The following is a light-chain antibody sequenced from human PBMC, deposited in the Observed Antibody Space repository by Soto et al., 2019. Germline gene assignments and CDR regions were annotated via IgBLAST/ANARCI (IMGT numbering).Light chain of an antibody. J-gene: IGLJ2*01. CDR1: SSDIGSYNL. Sequence: QSVLTQPASVSGSPGQSITISCTGTSSDIGSYNLVSWYQQHPGKAPKLIIYEGTKRPSGVSNRFSGSKSGNTASLTIAGLHAEDEADYHCCSYAGSDVVFGGGTKLTVL. CDR2: EGT. V-gene: IGLV2-23*01. CDR3: CSYAGSDVV.